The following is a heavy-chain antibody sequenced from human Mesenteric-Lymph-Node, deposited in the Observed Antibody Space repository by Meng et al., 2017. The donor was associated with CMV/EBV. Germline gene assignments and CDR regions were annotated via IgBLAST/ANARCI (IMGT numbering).Heavy chain of an antibody. J-gene: IGHJ6*02. CDR2: IRTDGSSK. CDR1: GFIFSSYG. V-gene: IGHV3-30*02. D-gene: IGHD6-19*01. CDR3: AKVSSGWRDV. Sequence: GESLKISCAASGFIFSSYGMHWVRQAPGKGLDWVAFIRTDGSSKYYRDSVKGRFTISRDNSRNTLYLQMNSLRAEDTAVYYCAKVSSGWRDVWGQGTTVTVSS.